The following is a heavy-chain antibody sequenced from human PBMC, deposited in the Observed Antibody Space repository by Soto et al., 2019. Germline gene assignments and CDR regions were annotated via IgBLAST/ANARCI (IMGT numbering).Heavy chain of an antibody. Sequence: SETLSLTCAVSGGSISSGGYSWSWIRQPPGKGLEWIGYIYHSGSTYYNPSLKSRVTISVDRSKNQFSLKLSSVTAADTAVYYCARATATGGFDYWGQGTLLIVSS. D-gene: IGHD7-27*01. J-gene: IGHJ4*02. CDR3: ARATATGGFDY. CDR2: IYHSGST. CDR1: GGSISSGGYS. V-gene: IGHV4-30-2*01.